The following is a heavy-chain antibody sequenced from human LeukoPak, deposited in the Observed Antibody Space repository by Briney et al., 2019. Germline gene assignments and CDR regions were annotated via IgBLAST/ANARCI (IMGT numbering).Heavy chain of an antibody. CDR2: IWYDGSNK. J-gene: IGHJ4*02. V-gene: IGHV3-33*01. Sequence: PGGSLRLSCAASGFTFNSYDMHWIRQAPGKGLEWVALIWYDGSNKYYPDSVKGRFTISRDNSKSTLYLQMNSLRAEDTAVYYCARYVGGGNSGGFDYWGQGTLVIVSS. CDR3: ARYVGGGNSGGFDY. CDR1: GFTFNSYD. D-gene: IGHD4-23*01.